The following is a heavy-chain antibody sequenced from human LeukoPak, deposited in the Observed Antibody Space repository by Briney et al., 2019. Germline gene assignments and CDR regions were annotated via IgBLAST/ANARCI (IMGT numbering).Heavy chain of an antibody. D-gene: IGHD6-13*01. CDR3: AKDRSARKKYSSSWYYFDY. V-gene: IGHV3-33*06. CDR2: IWYDGSNK. J-gene: IGHJ4*02. Sequence: GGSLRLSCAASGFTFSTYGMDWVRQAPGKGLEWVAVIWYDGSNKYYADSVKGRFTISRGNSKNTLYLQMNSLRAEDTAVYYCAKDRSARKKYSSSWYYFDYWDQGTLVTVSS. CDR1: GFTFSTYG.